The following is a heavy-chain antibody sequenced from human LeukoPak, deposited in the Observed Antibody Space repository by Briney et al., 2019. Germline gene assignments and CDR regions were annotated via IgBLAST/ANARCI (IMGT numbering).Heavy chain of an antibody. CDR3: AKYISWNGHFDY. D-gene: IGHD1-1*01. CDR2: INPSGGST. J-gene: IGHJ4*02. Sequence: GASVKVSCKASGYTFTSYYMHWVRQAPGQGLEWMGIINPSGGSTSYAQKFQGRVTMTRDMTTSTVYMELSSLRSEDTARYYCAKYISWNGHFDYWGQGSLVAVSS. V-gene: IGHV1-46*01. CDR1: GYTFTSYY.